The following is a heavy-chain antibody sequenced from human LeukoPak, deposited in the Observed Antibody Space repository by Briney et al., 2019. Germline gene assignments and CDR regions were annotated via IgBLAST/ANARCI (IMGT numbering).Heavy chain of an antibody. CDR3: ARVQVTAGYYPHYYYYYMDV. CDR1: GYTFTSYD. D-gene: IGHD3-22*01. Sequence: ASVKVSCKASGYTFTSYDINWVPQATGQGLEWMGWMNPNSGNTGYAQKFQGRVTITRNTSISTAYMELSSLRSEDTAVYYCARVQVTAGYYPHYYYYYMDVWGKGTTVTVSS. V-gene: IGHV1-8*03. CDR2: MNPNSGNT. J-gene: IGHJ6*03.